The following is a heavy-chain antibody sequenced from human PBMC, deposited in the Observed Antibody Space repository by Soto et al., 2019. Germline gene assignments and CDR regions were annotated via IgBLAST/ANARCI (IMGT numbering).Heavy chain of an antibody. CDR1: GFTFSSYA. J-gene: IGHJ4*02. D-gene: IGHD3-22*01. V-gene: IGHV3-23*01. Sequence: GGSLRLSCAASGFTFSSYAMSWLRQAPGKGLEWVSAISGSGTNTYYAGSVKGRFTISRDNSKNTLYLQMNSLRAEDTAVYYCAKDLSYYDSSGPVYWGQGTLVTVSS. CDR2: ISGSGTNT. CDR3: AKDLSYYDSSGPVY.